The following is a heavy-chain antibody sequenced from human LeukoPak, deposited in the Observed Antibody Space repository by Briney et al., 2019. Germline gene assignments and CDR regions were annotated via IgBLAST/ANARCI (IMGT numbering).Heavy chain of an antibody. V-gene: IGHV3-30*18. D-gene: IGHD2-2*01. J-gene: IGHJ4*02. CDR2: ISYDGRNI. Sequence: GGSLRPSCAASGFTFNNYGMHWVRQAPGKGLERVAVISYDGRNIHYPDSVKGRFTISRDISTDTLWLQMDSLRTEDTAVYYCAKGPLRGTAAAIDYWGQGTLVTVSS. CDR1: GFTFNNYG. CDR3: AKGPLRGTAAAIDY.